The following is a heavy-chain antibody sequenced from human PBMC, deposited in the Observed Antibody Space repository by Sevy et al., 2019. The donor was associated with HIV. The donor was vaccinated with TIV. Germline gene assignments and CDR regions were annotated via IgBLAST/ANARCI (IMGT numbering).Heavy chain of an antibody. D-gene: IGHD3-10*01. CDR3: ARAIIIMAHYGSFPFDY. CDR2: INPNSGGT. V-gene: IGHV1-2*05. CDR1: GYTFTGYY. Sequence: ASVKVSCKPSGYTFTGYYMHWVRQAPGQGLEWMGRINPNSGGTNYAQKFQGRVTMTRDTSISTAYMELSRLRSDDTDVYYCARAIIIMAHYGSFPFDYWGQGTLVTVSS. J-gene: IGHJ4*02.